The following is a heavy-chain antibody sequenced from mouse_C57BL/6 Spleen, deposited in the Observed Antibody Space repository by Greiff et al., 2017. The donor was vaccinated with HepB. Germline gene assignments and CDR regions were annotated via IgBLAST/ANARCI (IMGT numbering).Heavy chain of an antibody. CDR1: GFTFSSYG. Sequence: VQLKQSGGDLVKPGGSLKLSCAASGFTFSSYGMSWVRQTPDKRLEWVATISSGGSYTYYPDSVKGRFTISRDNAKNTLYLQMSSLKSEDTAMYYCARLYDYDVWFAYWGQGTLVTVSA. CDR3: ARLYDYDVWFAY. D-gene: IGHD2-4*01. CDR2: ISSGGSYT. V-gene: IGHV5-6*01. J-gene: IGHJ3*01.